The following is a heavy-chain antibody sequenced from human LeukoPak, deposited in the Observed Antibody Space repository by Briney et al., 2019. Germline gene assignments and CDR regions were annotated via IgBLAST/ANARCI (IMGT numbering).Heavy chain of an antibody. Sequence: GRSLRLSCAASGFTFDDYAMHWVRQAPWKGLEWVSGISWNSGSIGYADSVKGRFTISRDNAKNSLYLQMNSLRAEDMALYYCAKVGWVRGGGFGYFDLWGRGTLVTVSS. CDR2: ISWNSGSI. V-gene: IGHV3-9*03. CDR3: AKVGWVRGGGFGYFDL. CDR1: GFTFDDYA. J-gene: IGHJ2*01. D-gene: IGHD2-15*01.